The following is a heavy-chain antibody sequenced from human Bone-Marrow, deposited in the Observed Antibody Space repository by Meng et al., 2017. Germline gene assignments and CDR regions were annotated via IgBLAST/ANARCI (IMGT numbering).Heavy chain of an antibody. Sequence: GESLKISCAASGFPFSSYGMHWVRQAPGKGLEWVAVIWYDGSNKYYADSVKGRFTISRDNSKNTLYLQMNSLRAEDTAVYYCARGSDNYYYYGMDVWGQGTTVTVSS. J-gene: IGHJ6*02. V-gene: IGHV3-33*01. CDR2: IWYDGSNK. CDR1: GFPFSSYG. CDR3: ARGSDNYYYYGMDV.